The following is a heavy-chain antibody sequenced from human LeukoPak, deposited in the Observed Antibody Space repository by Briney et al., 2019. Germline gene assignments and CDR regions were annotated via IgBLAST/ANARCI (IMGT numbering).Heavy chain of an antibody. D-gene: IGHD1-26*01. CDR2: MNPNSGNT. Sequence: ASVKVSCKASGYTFTSYDINWVRQATGQGLEWMGWMNPNSGNTGYAQKFQGRVTMTRDTSISTAYMELSRLRSDDTAVYYCAREEGATTSPNWFDPWGQGTLVTVSS. V-gene: IGHV1-8*01. CDR1: GYTFTSYD. CDR3: AREEGATTSPNWFDP. J-gene: IGHJ5*02.